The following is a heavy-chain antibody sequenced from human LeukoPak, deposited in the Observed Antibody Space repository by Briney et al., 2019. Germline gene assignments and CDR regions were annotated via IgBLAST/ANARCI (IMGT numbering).Heavy chain of an antibody. V-gene: IGHV4-4*07. CDR2: IYTSGST. CDR3: ARDRCSGGSCYYRVNYFDY. D-gene: IGHD2-15*01. CDR1: GGSISSYY. J-gene: IGHJ4*02. Sequence: SETLSLTCTVSGGSISSYYWSWIRQPAGKGLEWIGRIYTSGSTNYNPSLKSRVTMSVDTSKNQFSLKLSSVTAADTAVYYCARDRCSGGSCYYRVNYFDYWGQGTLVTVSS.